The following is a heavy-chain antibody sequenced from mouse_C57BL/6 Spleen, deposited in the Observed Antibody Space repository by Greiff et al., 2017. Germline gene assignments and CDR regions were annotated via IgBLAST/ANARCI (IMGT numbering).Heavy chain of an antibody. D-gene: IGHD1-1*01. V-gene: IGHV5-17*01. J-gene: IGHJ1*03. CDR3: ARDNTVVATENWYFDV. Sequence: EVQRVESGGGLVKPGGSLKLSCAASGFTFSDYGMHWVRQAPEKGLEWVAYISSGSSTIYYADTVKGRFTISRDNAKNTLFLQMTSLRSEDTAMYYCARDNTVVATENWYFDVWGTGTTVTVSS. CDR1: GFTFSDYG. CDR2: ISSGSSTI.